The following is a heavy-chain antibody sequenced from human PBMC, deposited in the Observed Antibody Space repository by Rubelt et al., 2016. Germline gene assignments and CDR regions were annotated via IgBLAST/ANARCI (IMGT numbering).Heavy chain of an antibody. V-gene: IGHV4-39*07. CDR3: ARGDPDRGSRTVTLDY. Sequence: QLQLQESGPGLVKPSETLSLTCTVSGGSISSSSYYWGWIRQPPGKGLDWIGSIYTSGSTNYNPSLKSRVTMSVDTCKNQFSLKLSCVTAADTAVYYCARGDPDRGSRTVTLDYWGQGTLVTVSS. J-gene: IGHJ4*02. CDR1: GGSISSSSYY. CDR2: IYTSGST. D-gene: IGHD4-17*01.